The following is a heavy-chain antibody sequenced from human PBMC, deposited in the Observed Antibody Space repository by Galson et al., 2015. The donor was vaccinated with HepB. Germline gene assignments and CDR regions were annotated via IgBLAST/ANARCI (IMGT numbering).Heavy chain of an antibody. J-gene: IGHJ3*02. Sequence: SLRLSCAASGFTFSSYAMHWVRQAPGKGLEWVAVISYDGSNKYYADSVKGRFTISRDNSKNTLYLQMNSLRAEDTAVYYCARVVHPVAERPLEAFDIWGQGTMVTVSS. V-gene: IGHV3-30*04. D-gene: IGHD6-19*01. CDR2: ISYDGSNK. CDR1: GFTFSSYA. CDR3: ARVVHPVAERPLEAFDI.